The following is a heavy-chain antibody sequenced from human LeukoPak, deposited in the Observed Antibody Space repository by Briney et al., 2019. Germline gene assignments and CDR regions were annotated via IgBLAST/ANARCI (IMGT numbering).Heavy chain of an antibody. V-gene: IGHV4-4*02. Sequence: SETLSLTCAVSGGSISSSNWWSWVRQPPGKGLEWIGEIYHSGSTNYNPSLKSRVTISVDTSKNQFSLKLSSVTAADTAVYYCARGRYDSSGYYFVPNYYFDYWGQGTLVTVSS. CDR2: IYHSGST. J-gene: IGHJ4*02. CDR3: ARGRYDSSGYYFVPNYYFDY. D-gene: IGHD3-22*01. CDR1: GGSISSSNW.